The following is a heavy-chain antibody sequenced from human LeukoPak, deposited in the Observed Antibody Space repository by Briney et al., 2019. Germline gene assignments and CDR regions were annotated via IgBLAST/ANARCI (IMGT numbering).Heavy chain of an antibody. CDR1: GYSFATYW. J-gene: IGHJ4*02. CDR3: ARLIPGIAAAVDY. V-gene: IGHV5-51*01. D-gene: IGHD6-13*01. Sequence: GESLKISCKGFGYSFATYWIGWVRQMPGKGLEWMGIIYPGDSDTRYSPSFQGQVTISADKSITTAYLQWSSLKASDTAMYYCARLIPGIAAAVDYWGEGTLVTVSS. CDR2: IYPGDSDT.